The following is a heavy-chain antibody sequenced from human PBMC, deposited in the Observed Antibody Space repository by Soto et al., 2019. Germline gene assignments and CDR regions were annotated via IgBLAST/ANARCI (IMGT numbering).Heavy chain of an antibody. CDR3: ARDRTYYYDSSGYYYAFDI. CDR2: IKQDGSEK. J-gene: IGHJ3*02. V-gene: IGHV3-7*01. CDR1: GFTVSSYW. Sequence: GGCMRLASAASGFTVSSYWMGWALQDPGKGLEWVANIKQDGSEKYYVDSVKGRFTISRDNAKNSLYLQMNSLRAEDTAVYYCARDRTYYYDSSGYYYAFDIWGQGTMVTVSS. D-gene: IGHD3-22*01.